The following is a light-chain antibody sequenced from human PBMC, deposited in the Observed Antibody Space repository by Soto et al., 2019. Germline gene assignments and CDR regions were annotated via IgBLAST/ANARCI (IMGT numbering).Light chain of an antibody. CDR1: SSDVGGYNY. Sequence: QYVLTQPASVSGSPGQSITSTCTGTSSDVGGYNYVSWYQLHPGKAPKLIIYEVSHRPSGASNHFSGYKSGNTASLTISGLEAEDEADYYCSSYTSTSTPCVFGTGTKLTVL. J-gene: IGLJ1*01. V-gene: IGLV2-14*01. CDR2: EVS. CDR3: SSYTSTSTPCV.